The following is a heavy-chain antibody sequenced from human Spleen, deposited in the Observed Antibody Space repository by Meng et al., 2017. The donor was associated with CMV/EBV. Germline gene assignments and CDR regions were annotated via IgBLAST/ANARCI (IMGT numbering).Heavy chain of an antibody. J-gene: IGHJ4*02. CDR3: ARSDPNHGPYTTGWYYFDY. D-gene: IGHD6-19*01. V-gene: IGHV2-70*18. Sequence: SGPTLVKPTQTLTLTCTFSGFSLNSRGMCVSWVRQPPGKAPEWLALIDWDNDKYYSASLKPRLTISMDTSKNQVVLQMTNMDPVDTATYYCARSDPNHGPYTTGWYYFDYWGQGSLVTVSS. CDR2: IDWDNDK. CDR1: GFSLNSRGMC.